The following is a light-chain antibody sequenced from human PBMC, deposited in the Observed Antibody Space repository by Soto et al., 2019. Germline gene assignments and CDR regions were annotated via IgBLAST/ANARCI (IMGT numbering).Light chain of an antibody. V-gene: IGKV1-39*01. CDR1: QSITTY. Sequence: DIQMTQSPSSLSASVGDSVTITCRASQSITTYLNWYQQKPGKAPNLLIYAASILQTGVPSRFSGSGSGTDYTLTISSLQPEDFASYYCQQSFSTLGTFGQGTKVDIK. J-gene: IGKJ1*01. CDR2: AAS. CDR3: QQSFSTLGT.